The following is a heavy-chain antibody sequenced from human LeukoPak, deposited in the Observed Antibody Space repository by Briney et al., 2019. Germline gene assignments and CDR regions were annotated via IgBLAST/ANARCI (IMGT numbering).Heavy chain of an antibody. J-gene: IGHJ4*02. V-gene: IGHV4-4*07. D-gene: IGHD2-21*02. CDR3: ARGGDLTGYFDY. CDR2: IYTSGST. CDR1: GGSISGYY. Sequence: SETLSLTCTVSGGSISGYYWSWIRQPAGKGLEWFGRIYTSGSTNYNPSLESRVTMSVDTSNNQFSLKLGSVTAADTAVYYCARGGDLTGYFDYWGQGTLVTVSS.